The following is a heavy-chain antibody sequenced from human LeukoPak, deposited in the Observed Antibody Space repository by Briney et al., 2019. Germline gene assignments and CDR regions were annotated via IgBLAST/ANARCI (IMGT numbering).Heavy chain of an antibody. D-gene: IGHD3-3*01. CDR1: GGTFSDYA. V-gene: IGHV1-69*10. CDR3: AGIPVFGVVLHQEPV. CDR2: FTPILDTA. J-gene: IGHJ6*03. Sequence: ASVKVSCKASGGTFSDYALNWVRQAPGQGLEWMGVFTPILDTANSTQKFQGRLTITADISTNTVYMELSSLRFDDTAVYFCAGIPVFGVVLHQEPVWGKGTTVTVSS.